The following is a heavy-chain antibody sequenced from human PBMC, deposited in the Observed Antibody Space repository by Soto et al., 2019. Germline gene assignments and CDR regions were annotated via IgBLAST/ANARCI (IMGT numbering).Heavy chain of an antibody. CDR3: ARGEIYGSYSPNWFDP. V-gene: IGHV4-34*01. J-gene: IGHJ5*02. Sequence: PSETLSLTCAVYGGSFSGYYWSWIRQPPGKGLEWIGEINHSGSTNYNPSLKSRVTISVDTSKNQFSLKLSSVTAADTAVYYCARGEIYGSYSPNWFDPWGQGTLVTVSS. CDR1: GGSFSGYY. D-gene: IGHD1-26*01. CDR2: INHSGST.